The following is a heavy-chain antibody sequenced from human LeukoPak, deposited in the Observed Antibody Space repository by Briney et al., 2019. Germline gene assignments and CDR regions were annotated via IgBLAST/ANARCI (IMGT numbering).Heavy chain of an antibody. V-gene: IGHV4-31*03. CDR3: AREIDYYDSSGYYYKDWYFDL. Sequence: SETLSLTCTVSGGSISSGGYYWSWIRQHPGKGLEWIGYIYYSGSTYYNPSLKSRVTISVDTSKNQFSLKLSSVTAADTAVYYCAREIDYYDSSGYYYKDWYFDLWGRGTLVTVSS. CDR1: GGSISSGGYY. D-gene: IGHD3-22*01. J-gene: IGHJ2*01. CDR2: IYYSGST.